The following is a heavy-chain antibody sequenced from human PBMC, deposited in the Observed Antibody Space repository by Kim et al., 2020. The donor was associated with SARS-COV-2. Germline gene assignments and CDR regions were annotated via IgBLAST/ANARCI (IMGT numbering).Heavy chain of an antibody. Sequence: GGSLRLSCASSGFTFDDYAMHWVRQAPGKGLEWVSGISWNSGSIGYADSVKGRFTISRDNAKNSLYLQMNSLRAEDTALYYCAKDMEGDYYGSGSYHAF. J-gene: IGHJ3*01. V-gene: IGHV3-9*01. CDR1: GFTFDDYA. CDR3: AKDMEGDYYGSGSYHAF. CDR2: ISWNSGSI. D-gene: IGHD3-10*01.